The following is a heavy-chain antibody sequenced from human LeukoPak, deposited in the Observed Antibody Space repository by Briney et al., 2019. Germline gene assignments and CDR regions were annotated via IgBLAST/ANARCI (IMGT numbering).Heavy chain of an antibody. CDR2: IYHSGST. J-gene: IGHJ4*02. D-gene: IGHD3-16*02. Sequence: PSETLSLTCAVSGGSISSSNWWSWVRQPPGKGLEWIGEIYHSGSTNYNPSLKSRVTISVDTSKNQFSLKLSSVTAADTAVYYCARLFSRYDYVWGSYRTLYYFDYWGQGTLVTVSS. CDR3: ARLFSRYDYVWGSYRTLYYFDY. CDR1: GGSISSSNW. V-gene: IGHV4-4*02.